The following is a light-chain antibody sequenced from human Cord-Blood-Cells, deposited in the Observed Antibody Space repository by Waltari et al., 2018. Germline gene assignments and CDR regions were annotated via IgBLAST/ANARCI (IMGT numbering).Light chain of an antibody. CDR3: MQALQTPH. V-gene: IGKV2-28*01. Sequence: DIVMTQSPLSLPVTPGAPASIPCRSSQSLLHSNGYNYLDWYLQKPGQSPQLLIYLGSNRAAGVPDRFSGSGSGTDFTLKISRVEAEDVGVYYCMQALQTPHFGQGTRLEIK. J-gene: IGKJ5*01. CDR2: LGS. CDR1: QSLLHSNGYNY.